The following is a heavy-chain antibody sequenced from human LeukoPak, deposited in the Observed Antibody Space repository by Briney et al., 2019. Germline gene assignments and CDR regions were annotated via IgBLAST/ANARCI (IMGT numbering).Heavy chain of an antibody. V-gene: IGHV4-34*01. Sequence: SETLSLTCAVYGGSFSGYYWSWIRQPPGKGLEWIGEINHSGSTNYNPSLKSRVTISVDTSKNQFSLKLSSVTAADTAVYYCARTRIGRFDPWGQGTLVTASS. CDR3: ARTRIGRFDP. J-gene: IGHJ5*02. D-gene: IGHD3-22*01. CDR2: INHSGST. CDR1: GGSFSGYY.